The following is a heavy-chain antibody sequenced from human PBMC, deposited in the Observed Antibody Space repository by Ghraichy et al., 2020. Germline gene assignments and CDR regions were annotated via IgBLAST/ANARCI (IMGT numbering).Heavy chain of an antibody. V-gene: IGHV3-48*01. D-gene: IGHD1-1*01. CDR1: GFTFSSYS. J-gene: IGHJ4*02. CDR2: ISSSSSTI. Sequence: GGSLRLSCAASGFTFSSYSMHWVRQAPGKGLVWVSYISSSSSTIYYADSVKGRFTISRDNAKNSLYLQMNSLRAEDTAVYSCARMTWVRAPKLEAFDYWGQGTLVTVSS. CDR3: ARMTWVRAPKLEAFDY.